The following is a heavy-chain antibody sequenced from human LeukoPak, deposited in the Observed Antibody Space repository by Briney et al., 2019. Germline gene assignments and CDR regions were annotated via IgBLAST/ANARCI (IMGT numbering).Heavy chain of an antibody. CDR2: IWYGGSNK. D-gene: IGHD2-2*03. CDR3: ARDTGFGWMIPFDP. J-gene: IGHJ5*02. V-gene: IGHV3-33*01. Sequence: GGSLRLSCAASGFTFSSYDMHWVRQAPGKGLEWVAVIWYGGSNKYYADSVKGRFTISRDNSKNTLYLQMNSLRAEDTAVYYCARDTGFGWMIPFDPWGQGTLVTVSS. CDR1: GFTFSSYD.